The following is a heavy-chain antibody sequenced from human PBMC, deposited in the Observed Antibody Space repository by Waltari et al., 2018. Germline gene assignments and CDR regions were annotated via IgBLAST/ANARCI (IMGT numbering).Heavy chain of an antibody. V-gene: IGHV3-53*01. Sequence: EVQLVESGGNLIQPGGSLILTCAVSGFTVRTHLISWVRQAPGKGLEWVSIIYSGGNTYYAGSVKGRFTISRDNYKNMVYLEMNSLRAEDTAVYYCAKQSPSYTRGWYPLESWGPGTLVTVSP. J-gene: IGHJ4*02. CDR1: GFTVRTHL. CDR3: AKQSPSYTRGWYPLES. CDR2: IYSGGNT. D-gene: IGHD6-19*01.